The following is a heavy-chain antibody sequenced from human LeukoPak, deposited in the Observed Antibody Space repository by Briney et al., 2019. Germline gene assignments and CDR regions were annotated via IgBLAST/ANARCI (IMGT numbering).Heavy chain of an antibody. D-gene: IGHD3-22*01. V-gene: IGHV3-33*01. CDR3: ARRDHYDSSGYFDY. J-gene: IGHJ4*02. CDR1: GFTFSSYG. CDR2: IWYDGSNK. Sequence: GGSLRLSCAASGFTFSSYGMHWVRQAPGKGLEWVAVIWYDGSNKYYADSVKGRFTISRDNSKNTLYLQMGSLRAEDMAVYYCARRDHYDSSGYFDYWGQGTLVTVSS.